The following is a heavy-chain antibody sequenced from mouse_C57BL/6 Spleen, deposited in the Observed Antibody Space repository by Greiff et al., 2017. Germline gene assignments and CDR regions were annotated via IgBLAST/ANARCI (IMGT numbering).Heavy chain of an antibody. CDR1: GYAFTNYL. J-gene: IGHJ3*01. CDR3: ARSRGAQAWFAY. CDR2: INPGSGGT. D-gene: IGHD3-2*02. Sequence: VQLQQSGAELVRPGTSVKVSCKASGYAFTNYLIEWVKQRPGQGLEWIGVINPGSGGTNYNEKFKGKATLTADKSSSTAYMQLSSLTSEDSAVXFCARSRGAQAWFAYWGQGTLVTVSA. V-gene: IGHV1-54*01.